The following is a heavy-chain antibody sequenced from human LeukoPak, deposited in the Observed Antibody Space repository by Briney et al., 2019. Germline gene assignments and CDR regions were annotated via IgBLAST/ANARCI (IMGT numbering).Heavy chain of an antibody. D-gene: IGHD3-16*01. V-gene: IGHV4-38-2*02. CDR3: ARDYGGAFDI. CDR1: GYSISSGYY. CDR2: IYHSGST. J-gene: IGHJ3*02. Sequence: SETLSLTCTVSGYSISSGYYWGWIRQPPGKGLEWIGSIYHSGSTYYNPSLKSRVTISVDTSKNQFSLKLSSVTAADTAVYYCARDYGGAFDIWGQGTMVTVSS.